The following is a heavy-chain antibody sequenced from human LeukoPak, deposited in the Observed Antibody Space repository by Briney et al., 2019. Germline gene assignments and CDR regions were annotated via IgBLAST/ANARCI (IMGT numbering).Heavy chain of an antibody. Sequence: ASVKVSCKASGYTFTGYYMHWVRQAPGQGLEWMGWINPNSDGTNYAQKFQARVTMTRDTSISTAYMELSRLRSDDTAVYYCARSDGYGDPYFDYWGQGTLVTVSS. J-gene: IGHJ4*02. CDR2: INPNSDGT. V-gene: IGHV1-2*02. CDR3: ARSDGYGDPYFDY. D-gene: IGHD4-17*01. CDR1: GYTFTGYY.